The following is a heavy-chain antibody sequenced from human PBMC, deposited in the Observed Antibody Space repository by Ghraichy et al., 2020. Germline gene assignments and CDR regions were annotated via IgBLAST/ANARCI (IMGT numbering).Heavy chain of an antibody. D-gene: IGHD6-19*01. CDR3: ARVVAVAVDL. V-gene: IGHV3-7*01. CDR1: GFTFSNSW. CDR2: INKDGGEK. J-gene: IGHJ4*02. Sequence: GGSLRLSCEVSGFTFSNSWMTWVRQTPAKGLEWVANINKDGGEKYYVDSVKGRFTISRDNAKNSLYLQMNSLTVEDTAVYYCARVVAVAVDLWGQGTLVTVSS.